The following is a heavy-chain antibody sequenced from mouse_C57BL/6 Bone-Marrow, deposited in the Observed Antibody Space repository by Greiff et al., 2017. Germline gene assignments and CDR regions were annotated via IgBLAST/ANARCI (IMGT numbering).Heavy chain of an antibody. CDR2: IDPSDSST. CDR3: ARTWAFAY. V-gene: IGHV1-50*01. Sequence: QVQLQQPGAELVKPGASVKLSCKASGYTFTSYWMQWVKQRPGQGLEWIGEIDPSDSSTNYNQKFKGKATLTVDPSSSTAYMQLSSLPSECSTVYYCARTWAFAYWGQGTLVTVSA. J-gene: IGHJ3*01. CDR1: GYTFTSYW.